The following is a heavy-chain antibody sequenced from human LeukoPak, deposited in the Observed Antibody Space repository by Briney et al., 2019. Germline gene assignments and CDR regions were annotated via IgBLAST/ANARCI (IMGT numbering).Heavy chain of an antibody. V-gene: IGHV4-34*01. CDR3: AREGAVTNTLDY. J-gene: IGHJ4*02. CDR1: GGSFSGYY. CDR2: INHSGST. D-gene: IGHD4-17*01. Sequence: SETLSLTCAVYGGSFSGYYWSWIRQPPGKGLEWIGEINHSGSTNYNPSLKGRVTISVDTSKNQFSLKLSSVTAADTAVYYCAREGAVTNTLDYWGQGTLVTVSS.